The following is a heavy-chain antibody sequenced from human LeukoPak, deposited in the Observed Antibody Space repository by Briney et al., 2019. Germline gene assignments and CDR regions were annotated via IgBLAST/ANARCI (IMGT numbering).Heavy chain of an antibody. D-gene: IGHD5-12*01. CDR1: GFTFSSYA. J-gene: IGHJ4*02. CDR2: ISGSGGST. CDR3: AKGRGGYSGYVAWSYFDY. V-gene: IGHV3-23*01. Sequence: PGGSLRLSCAASGFTFSSYAMSWVRQAPGKGLEWVPAISGSGGSTYYADSVKGRFTISRDNSKNTLYLQMNSLRAEDTAVYYCAKGRGGYSGYVAWSYFDYWGQGTLVTVSS.